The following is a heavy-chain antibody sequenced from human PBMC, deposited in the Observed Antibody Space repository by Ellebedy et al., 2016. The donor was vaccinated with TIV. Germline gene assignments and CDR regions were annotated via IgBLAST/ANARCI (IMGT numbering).Heavy chain of an antibody. D-gene: IGHD1-1*01. CDR3: AKVGLPFNWNYFDY. CDR1: GFTFSNYA. Sequence: GESLKISCAASGFTFSNYAMSWVRQAPGKGLEWVSALGGSSENTYYADSVQGRFTISRDNSENTLYLQMNSLRAEDTAVYYCAKVGLPFNWNYFDYWGQGTLVTVSS. CDR2: LGGSSENT. J-gene: IGHJ4*02. V-gene: IGHV3-23*01.